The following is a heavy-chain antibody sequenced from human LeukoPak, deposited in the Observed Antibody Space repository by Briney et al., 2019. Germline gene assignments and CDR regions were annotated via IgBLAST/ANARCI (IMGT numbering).Heavy chain of an antibody. CDR1: GFTFSDYY. CDR2: ISSSSSYT. D-gene: IGHD6-19*01. V-gene: IGHV3-11*06. Sequence: GGSLRLSCAASGFTFSDYYMSWIRLAPGKGLEWVSYISSSSSYTNYADSVKGRFTISRDNAKDSLYLQMNSLRAEDTAVYYCARRSYSSGYYFDYWGQGTLVTVSS. J-gene: IGHJ4*02. CDR3: ARRSYSSGYYFDY.